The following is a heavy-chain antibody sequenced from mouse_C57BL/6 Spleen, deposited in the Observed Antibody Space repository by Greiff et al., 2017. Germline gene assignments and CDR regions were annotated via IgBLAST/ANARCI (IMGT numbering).Heavy chain of an antibody. CDR1: GYTFTSYD. Sequence: QVQLQQSGPELVKPGASVKLSCKASGYTFTSYDLNWVKQRPGQGLEWIGWIYPRDGSPKYNEKFKGKATLTVDTSSCTAYMELHSLTSEDSAVYFCARGGLRHGYAMDYWGQGTSVTVSS. CDR2: IYPRDGSP. CDR3: ARGGLRHGYAMDY. V-gene: IGHV1-85*01. D-gene: IGHD2-4*01. J-gene: IGHJ4*01.